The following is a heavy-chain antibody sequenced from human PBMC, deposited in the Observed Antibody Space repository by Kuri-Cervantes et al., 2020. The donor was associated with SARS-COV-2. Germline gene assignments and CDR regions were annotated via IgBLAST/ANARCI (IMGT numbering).Heavy chain of an antibody. Sequence: GESLKISCAASGFTVSSNYMSWVRQAPGKGLEWVSVIYSGGSTYYADSVKGRFTISRHNSKNTLYLQMNSLRAEDTAVYYCARAGPGYCSGGSCYPGLFGYWGQGTLVSVSS. CDR3: ARAGPGYCSGGSCYPGLFGY. CDR2: IYSGGST. J-gene: IGHJ4*02. V-gene: IGHV3-53*04. D-gene: IGHD2-15*01. CDR1: GFTVSSNY.